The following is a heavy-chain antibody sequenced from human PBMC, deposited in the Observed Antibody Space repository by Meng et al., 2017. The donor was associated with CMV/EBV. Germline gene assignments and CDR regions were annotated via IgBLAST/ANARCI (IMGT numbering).Heavy chain of an antibody. V-gene: IGHV3-30*03. D-gene: IGHD4-17*01. CDR1: GFTLSTYG. CDR3: GRQFTTLTAAFDC. J-gene: IGHJ4*01. CDR2: ISYDGRNK. Sequence: GGSLRLSCEASGFTLSTYGMHWVRQAPGKGLEWVAVISYDGRNKYYAESVKGRVTISTDTSRNTLYLQITSLRPEDTAVYYCGRQFTTLTAAFDCGGPGTLVTVSS.